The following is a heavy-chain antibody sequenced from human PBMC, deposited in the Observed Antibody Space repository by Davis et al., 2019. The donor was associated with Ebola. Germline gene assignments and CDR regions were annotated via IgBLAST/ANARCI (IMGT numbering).Heavy chain of an antibody. J-gene: IGHJ4*02. D-gene: IGHD3-3*01. CDR3: AKDVSVYYDFWSGYLS. CDR2: ISGSGFYM. Sequence: GESLKISCTVSTFTFSSYSMNWVRQAPGKGLEWVSSISGSGFYMYYADSVKGRFTISRDNAKNSLYLQMNSLRAEDTAVYYCAKDVSVYYDFWSGYLSWGQGTLVTVPS. CDR1: TFTFSSYS. V-gene: IGHV3-21*01.